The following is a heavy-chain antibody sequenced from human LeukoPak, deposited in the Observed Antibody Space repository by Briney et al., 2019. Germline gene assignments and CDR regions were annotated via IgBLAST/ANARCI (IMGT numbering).Heavy chain of an antibody. Sequence: SETLSLTCTVSGGSISSYYWSWIRQPAGKGLEWIGRTYTSGSTNYNPSLKSRVTMSVDTSKNQFSLKLSSVTAADTAVYYCGSIAAAGPIDYWGQGTLVTVSS. J-gene: IGHJ4*02. CDR3: GSIAAAGPIDY. V-gene: IGHV4-4*07. CDR2: TYTSGST. D-gene: IGHD6-13*01. CDR1: GGSISSYY.